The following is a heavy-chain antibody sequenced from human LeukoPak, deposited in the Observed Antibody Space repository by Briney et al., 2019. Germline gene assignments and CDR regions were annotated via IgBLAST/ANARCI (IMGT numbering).Heavy chain of an antibody. CDR3: ARAHSYGSGSPPDY. J-gene: IGHJ4*02. V-gene: IGHV4-34*01. CDR1: GGSFSGYY. Sequence: PSETLSLTCAVYGGSFSGYYWSWIRQPPGKGLERIGEINHSGSTNYNPSLKSRVTISVDTSKNQFSLKLSSVTAADTAVYYCARAHSYGSGSPPDYWGQGTLVTVSS. D-gene: IGHD3-10*01. CDR2: INHSGST.